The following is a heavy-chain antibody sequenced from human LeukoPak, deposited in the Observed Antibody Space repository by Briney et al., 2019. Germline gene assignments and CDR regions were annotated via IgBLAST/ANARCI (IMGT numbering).Heavy chain of an antibody. J-gene: IGHJ6*04. CDR1: GGTFSSYA. V-gene: IGHV1-69*06. CDR2: IIPIFGTA. D-gene: IGHD2-15*01. CDR3: ARDCSGGSCYPYYYYGMDV. Sequence: GSSVKVSCKASGGTFSSYAISWVRQAAGQGLEWMGGIIPIFGTANYAQKFQGRVPITADKSTSTAYMELSSLRSEDTAVYYCARDCSGGSCYPYYYYGMDVWGKGTTVTVSS.